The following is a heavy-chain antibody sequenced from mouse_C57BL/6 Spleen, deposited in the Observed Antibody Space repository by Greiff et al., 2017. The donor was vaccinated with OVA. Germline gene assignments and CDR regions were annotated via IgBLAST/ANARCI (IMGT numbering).Heavy chain of an antibody. V-gene: IGHV1-55*01. CDR3: ARSRELRLHAMDY. D-gene: IGHD3-2*02. J-gene: IGHJ4*01. CDR2: IYPGSGST. Sequence: QVQLQQPGAELVKPGASVKMSCKASGYTFTSYWITWVKQRPGQGLEWIGDIYPGSGSTNYNEKFKSKATLTVDTSSSTAYMQLSSLTSEDSAVYYCARSRELRLHAMDYWGQGTSVTVSS. CDR1: GYTFTSYW.